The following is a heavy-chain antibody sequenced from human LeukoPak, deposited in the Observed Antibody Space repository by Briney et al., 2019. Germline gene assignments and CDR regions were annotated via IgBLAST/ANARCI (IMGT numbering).Heavy chain of an antibody. Sequence: PSETLSLTCAVYGGSFSGYYWSWIRQPPGKGLEWIGYIYYSGSTNYNPSLKSRVTISVDTSKNQFSLKLSSVTAADTAVYYCARGFRVGATHYFDYWGQGTLVTVSS. V-gene: IGHV4-59*01. D-gene: IGHD1-26*01. CDR3: ARGFRVGATHYFDY. CDR2: IYYSGST. J-gene: IGHJ4*02. CDR1: GGSFSGYY.